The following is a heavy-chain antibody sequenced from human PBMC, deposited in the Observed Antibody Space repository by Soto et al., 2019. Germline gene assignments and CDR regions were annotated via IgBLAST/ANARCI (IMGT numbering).Heavy chain of an antibody. J-gene: IGHJ6*02. CDR1: GFTFSSYG. V-gene: IGHV3-30*18. CDR2: ISYDGSNK. Sequence: GGSLRFSCAASGFTFSSYGMHWVRQAPGKGLEWVAVISYDGSNKYYADSVKGRFTISRDNSKNTLYLQMNSLRAEDTAVYYCAKDRYYYDSSGYYGPLYYYYGMDVWGQGTTVTVSS. CDR3: AKDRYYYDSSGYYGPLYYYYGMDV. D-gene: IGHD3-22*01.